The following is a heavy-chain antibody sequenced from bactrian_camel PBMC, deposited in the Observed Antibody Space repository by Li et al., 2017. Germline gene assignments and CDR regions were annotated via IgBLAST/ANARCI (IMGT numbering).Heavy chain of an antibody. Sequence: HVQLVESGGGKAQAGGSLRLSCAASGFTYSTKSRQCMGWFRQGLGKEREWVAYVFLFDGWTNYADSARGRFTISQEGTANIVHLQMTSLQPEDTAMYYCAADVRCYYSHCGPGMGPTATFGQGTQVTVS. D-gene: IGHD3*01. V-gene: IGHV3-3*01. CDR1: GFTYSTKSRQC. J-gene: IGHJ4*01. CDR2: VFLFDGWT.